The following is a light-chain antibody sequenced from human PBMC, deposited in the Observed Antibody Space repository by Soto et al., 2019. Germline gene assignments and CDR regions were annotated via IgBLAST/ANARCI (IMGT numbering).Light chain of an antibody. Sequence: QSALTQPPSASGSPGQSVTITCSGTSSDVGEENYVSWYQQHPGKVPKLILYEVSKRPSGVPDRFSGSRSGNTASLTVSGLQAEDEADYYCQSYDNSLSVYVFGTGTKLTVL. V-gene: IGLV2-8*01. CDR1: SSDVGEENY. J-gene: IGLJ1*01. CDR2: EVS. CDR3: QSYDNSLSVYV.